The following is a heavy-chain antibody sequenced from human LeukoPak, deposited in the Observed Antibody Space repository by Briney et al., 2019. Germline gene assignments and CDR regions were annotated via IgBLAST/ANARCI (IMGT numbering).Heavy chain of an antibody. CDR1: GGSISSYY. D-gene: IGHD3-16*02. J-gene: IGHJ3*02. CDR3: ASIEGDAFDI. Sequence: TSETLSLTCTVSGGSISSYYWSWIRQPPGKGLEWIGNIYYSRSTNYNPSLKSRVTMSVDTTKNQFSLKLSSVTAADTAVYYCASIEGDAFDIWGRGTMVTVSS. V-gene: IGHV4-59*01. CDR2: IYYSRST.